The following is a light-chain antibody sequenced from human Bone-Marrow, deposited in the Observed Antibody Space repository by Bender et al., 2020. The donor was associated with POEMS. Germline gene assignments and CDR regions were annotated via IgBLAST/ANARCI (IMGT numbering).Light chain of an antibody. V-gene: IGLV2-14*02. CDR2: QVT. CDR3: SSYTSSNTLV. Sequence: QSALTQPAFVSGSPGQSITISCIGTNRDIGNSNLVSWYQQHPGKAHKLILYQVTERPSGVSNRFSGSKSGNTASLTISGLQPEDEADYFCSSYTSSNTLVFGGGTKVSVL. J-gene: IGLJ2*01. CDR1: NRDIGNSNL.